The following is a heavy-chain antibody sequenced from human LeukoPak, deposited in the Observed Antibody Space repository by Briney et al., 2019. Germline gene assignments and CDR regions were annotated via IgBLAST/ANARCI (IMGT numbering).Heavy chain of an antibody. CDR2: ISGSGGST. J-gene: IGHJ6*02. CDR3: AKEGRGSYSAGSYYYGMDV. D-gene: IGHD3-16*01. V-gene: IGHV3-23*01. Sequence: GGSLRLSCAASGFNFANHAMSWVRQAPGKGLEWVSTISGSGGSTYYVDSVKGRFTISRDNSKNTLYLQMNSLRAEDTAVYYCAKEGRGSYSAGSYYYGMDVWGQGTTVTVSS. CDR1: GFNFANHA.